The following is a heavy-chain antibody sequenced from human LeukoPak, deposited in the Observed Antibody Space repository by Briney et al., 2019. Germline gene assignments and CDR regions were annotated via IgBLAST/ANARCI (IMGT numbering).Heavy chain of an antibody. Sequence: ASVKVSCKASGYTFSSYGINWVRQAPGQGLEWMGWISGYNGNTNYAQKLQGRVTMTTDTSTSTAYMELRSLRSDDTAVYYCARTRALIAAAGTNIWFDPWGQGTLVTVSS. CDR1: GYTFSSYG. J-gene: IGHJ5*02. CDR2: ISGYNGNT. V-gene: IGHV1-18*01. D-gene: IGHD6-13*01. CDR3: ARTRALIAAAGTNIWFDP.